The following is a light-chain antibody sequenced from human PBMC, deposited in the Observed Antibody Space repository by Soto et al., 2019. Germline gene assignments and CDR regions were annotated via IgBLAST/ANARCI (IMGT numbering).Light chain of an antibody. CDR2: DVS. J-gene: IGLJ1*01. Sequence: QSALTQPRSVSGSPGQSVTISCTGTSSDVGAYNYVSWYQQHPGKAPKLMIYDVSKRPSGVPDRFSGSKSGNTASLTISGLQAEDDADYYCCSYAGSYVFGTGTKLTVL. V-gene: IGLV2-11*01. CDR1: SSDVGAYNY. CDR3: CSYAGSYV.